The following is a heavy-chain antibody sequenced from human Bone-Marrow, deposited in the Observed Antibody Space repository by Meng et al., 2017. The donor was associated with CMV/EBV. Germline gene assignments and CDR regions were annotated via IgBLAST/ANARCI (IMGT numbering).Heavy chain of an antibody. CDR3: ASSFGYSYASDY. CDR2: ISSSSSYI. Sequence: GESLKISCAASGFTFSSYSMNWVRQAPGKGLEWVSSISSSSSYIYYADSVKGRFTISRDNAKNSLYLQMNSLRAEDTAVYYCASSFGYSYASDYWGQGTLVTVSS. CDR1: GFTFSSYS. J-gene: IGHJ4*02. D-gene: IGHD5-18*01. V-gene: IGHV3-21*01.